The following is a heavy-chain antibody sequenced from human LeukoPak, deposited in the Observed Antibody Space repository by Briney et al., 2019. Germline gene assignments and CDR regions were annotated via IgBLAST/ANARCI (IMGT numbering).Heavy chain of an antibody. CDR3: ARGHPGSPFDY. CDR1: GGSISSSSYY. J-gene: IGHJ4*02. V-gene: IGHV4-39*07. Sequence: PSETLSLTCTVSGGSISSSSYYWGWIRQPPGKGLEWIGSIYYSGSTYYNPSLKSRVTISVDTSKNQFSLKLSSVTAADTAVYYCARGHPGSPFDYWGQGTLVTVSS. D-gene: IGHD2-15*01. CDR2: IYYSGST.